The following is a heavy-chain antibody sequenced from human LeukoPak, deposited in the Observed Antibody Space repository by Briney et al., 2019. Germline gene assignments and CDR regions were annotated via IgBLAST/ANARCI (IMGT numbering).Heavy chain of an antibody. CDR3: VRVPAYSSSWYGY. J-gene: IGHJ4*02. D-gene: IGHD6-13*01. Sequence: SETLSLTSTVSGYSISSGYYWGWIRQPPGKGLEWIGSIYHSGNTYYNPSLKSRVTISVDTSKNQFSLKLSSVTAADAAVYYCVRVPAYSSSWYGYWGQGTLVTVSS. V-gene: IGHV4-38-2*02. CDR2: IYHSGNT. CDR1: GYSISSGYY.